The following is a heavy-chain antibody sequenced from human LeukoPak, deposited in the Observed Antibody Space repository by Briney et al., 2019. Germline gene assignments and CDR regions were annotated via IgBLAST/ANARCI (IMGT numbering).Heavy chain of an antibody. CDR2: MNPNSGNT. J-gene: IGHJ4*02. Sequence: GASVKVSCKASGYTFTSYDINWVRQATGQGLEWMGWMNPNSGNTGYAQKFQGRVTITRNTSISTAYMELSSLRSEDTAVYYRARGSYYYDSSGTRLDYWGQGTLVTVSS. CDR3: ARGSYYYDSSGTRLDY. CDR1: GYTFTSYD. V-gene: IGHV1-8*03. D-gene: IGHD3-22*01.